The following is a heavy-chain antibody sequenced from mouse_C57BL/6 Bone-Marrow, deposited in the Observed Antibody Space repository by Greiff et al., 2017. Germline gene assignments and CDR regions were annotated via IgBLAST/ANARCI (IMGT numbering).Heavy chain of an antibody. CDR1: GYTFTSYW. CDR2: IDPSDSYT. Sequence: QVQLQQPGAELVMPGASVKLSCKASGYTFTSYWMPWVKQRPGQGLEWIGEIDPSDSYTNYNQKFKGQSTLTVDKSSSTAYMQLSSLTSEDSAVYDCARGAYWGQGTLVTVSA. V-gene: IGHV1-69*01. J-gene: IGHJ3*01. CDR3: ARGAY.